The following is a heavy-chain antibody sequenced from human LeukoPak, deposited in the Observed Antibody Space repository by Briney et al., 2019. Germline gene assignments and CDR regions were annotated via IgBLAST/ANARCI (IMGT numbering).Heavy chain of an antibody. CDR3: AKDRGSSGSDPLDY. V-gene: IGHV3-11*01. J-gene: IGHJ4*02. CDR1: GFTFSDYY. Sequence: GGSLRLSCAASGFTFSDYYMSWIRQAPGKGLEWVSYISSSGSTIYYADSVKGRFTISRDNAKNSLYLQMYSLRAEDTALYYCAKDRGSSGSDPLDYWGQGTLVTVSS. CDR2: ISSSGSTI. D-gene: IGHD3-22*01.